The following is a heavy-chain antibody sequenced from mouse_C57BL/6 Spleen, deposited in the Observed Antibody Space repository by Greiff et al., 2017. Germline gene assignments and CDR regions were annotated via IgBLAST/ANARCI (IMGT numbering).Heavy chain of an antibody. D-gene: IGHD1-1*01. CDR1: GFTFSDYG. Sequence: EVKLEESGGGLVKPGGSLKLSCAASGFTFSDYGMHWVRQAPEKGLEWVAYISSGSSTIYYADTVKGRFTISRDNAKNTLVLQMTSLRSEDTAMYYCARNLDGSSPWFAYWGQGTLVTVSA. CDR3: ARNLDGSSPWFAY. CDR2: ISSGSSTI. V-gene: IGHV5-17*01. J-gene: IGHJ3*01.